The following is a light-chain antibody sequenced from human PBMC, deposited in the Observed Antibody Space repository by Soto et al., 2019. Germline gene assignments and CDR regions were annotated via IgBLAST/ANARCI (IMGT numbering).Light chain of an antibody. CDR2: YST. V-gene: IGLV2-11*01. J-gene: IGLJ3*02. CDR3: CSSAGTLTWV. Sequence: QSALTQPRSVSGSPGQSVTISCTGTSSDFGASNLVSWYQQYPGKAPKLMIYYSTERPSGVPDRFSGSKSGNTASLTISGLQAEDEADYYCCSSAGTLTWVFGGGTKLTVL. CDR1: SSDFGASNL.